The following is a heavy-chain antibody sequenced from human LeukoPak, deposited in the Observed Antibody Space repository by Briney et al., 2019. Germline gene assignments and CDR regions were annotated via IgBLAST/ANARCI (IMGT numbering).Heavy chain of an antibody. J-gene: IGHJ4*02. Sequence: GASVKVSCKASGYTFTSYYMHWVRQAPGQGLEWMGIINPSGGSTSYAQKFQGRVTMTRDTSASTVYMELSSLRSEDTAVYYCARARVGATGSDYWGQGTLVTVSA. CDR2: INPSGGST. CDR3: ARARVGATGSDY. V-gene: IGHV1-46*01. D-gene: IGHD1-26*01. CDR1: GYTFTSYY.